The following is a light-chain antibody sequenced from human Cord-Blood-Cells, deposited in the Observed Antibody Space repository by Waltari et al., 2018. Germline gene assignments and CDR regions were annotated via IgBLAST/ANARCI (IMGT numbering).Light chain of an antibody. J-gene: IGKJ4*01. CDR1: QSISSY. CDR3: QQRSNLPPT. CDR2: AAS. Sequence: DIQMTQSPSSLSASVGDRVTITCRASQSISSYLNWYQQKPGKAPKLLIYAASSLQSGVPSRFSGSGSGTDFTLTISSLQPEDFAVYYCQQRSNLPPTFGGGTKVEIK. V-gene: IGKV1-39*01.